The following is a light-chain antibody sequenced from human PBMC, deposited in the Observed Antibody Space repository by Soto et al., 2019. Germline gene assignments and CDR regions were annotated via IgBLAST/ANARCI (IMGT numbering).Light chain of an antibody. CDR2: WAS. Sequence: DIVMTQSPDSLAVSLGERATINCKSSQSVLYNPNNKHYLAWYQHKPGQPPKMLIYWASIRESGVHDRFSGSGSGTDFTLTISSLQSEDVAVYYCQQYYTTSWSFGQRTKWEIK. J-gene: IGKJ1*01. CDR1: QSVLYNPNNKHY. CDR3: QQYYTTSWS. V-gene: IGKV4-1*01.